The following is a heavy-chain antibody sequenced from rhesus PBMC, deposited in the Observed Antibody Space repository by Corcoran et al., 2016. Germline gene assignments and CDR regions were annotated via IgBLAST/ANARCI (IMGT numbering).Heavy chain of an antibody. Sequence: QVQLQESGPGLVKPSETLSLTCAVSGYSISSGYGWGWIRQPPGKGLEWIGQIYGGSGSTYYNPSLKSRVTVSKDTSKNQFSRKLSSVTAADTAVYYCARDSGSYFDYWGQGVLVTVSS. J-gene: IGHJ4*01. V-gene: IGHV4-127*01. CDR1: GYSISSGYG. D-gene: IGHD3-16*01. CDR3: ARDSGSYFDY. CDR2: IYGGSGST.